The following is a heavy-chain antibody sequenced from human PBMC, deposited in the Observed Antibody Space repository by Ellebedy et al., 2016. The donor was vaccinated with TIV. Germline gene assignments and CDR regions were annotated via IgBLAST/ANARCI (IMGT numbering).Heavy chain of an antibody. CDR2: ISGSASVT. Sequence: PGGSLRLSCAVSGFTFSSYEMNWVRQAPGKGLEWVSYISGSASVTAYADSVKGRFTISRDNARTSLYLQMNSLRVDDTAMYYCARSYGARTYGPWGQGTLVTVSS. CDR1: GFTFSSYE. J-gene: IGHJ5*02. V-gene: IGHV3-48*03. D-gene: IGHD3-10*01. CDR3: ARSYGARTYGP.